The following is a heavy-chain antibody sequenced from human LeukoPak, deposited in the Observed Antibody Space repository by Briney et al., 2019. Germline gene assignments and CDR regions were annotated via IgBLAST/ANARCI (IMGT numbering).Heavy chain of an antibody. CDR1: GFTFADFG. CDR2: FDVKNGDT. D-gene: IGHD3-9*01. J-gene: IGHJ6*03. Sequence: GASVKVSCKVSGFTFADFGMHWVRQAPGQGLEWVGGFDVKNGDTIYAQKFRGRVTLTEDTSTGTAYMDLSSLSADDTAVYYCTTGVFCATATCPGYLNYYYFMDVWGKGTTVTVSS. V-gene: IGHV1-24*01. CDR3: TTGVFCATATCPGYLNYYYFMDV.